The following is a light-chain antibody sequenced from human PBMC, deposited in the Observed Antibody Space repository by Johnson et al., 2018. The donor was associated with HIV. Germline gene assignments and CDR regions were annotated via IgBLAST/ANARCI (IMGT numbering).Light chain of an antibody. Sequence: QSVLTQPPSVSAAPGQKVTISCSGSSSNIGNNYVSWYQQLPGTAPKLLIYEKNKRPSGIPDRFSASKSGTSATLDITGLQTGDEADYYCGTWDTSLSGGGFFGTGTKVTVL. CDR2: EKN. V-gene: IGLV1-51*02. CDR3: GTWDTSLSGGGF. CDR1: SSNIGNNY. J-gene: IGLJ1*01.